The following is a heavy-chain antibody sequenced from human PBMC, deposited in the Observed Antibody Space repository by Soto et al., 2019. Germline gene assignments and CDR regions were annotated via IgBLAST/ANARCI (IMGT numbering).Heavy chain of an antibody. CDR3: ARDRENVLMVYASKAAHYGMDV. CDR1: GGTFSSYA. D-gene: IGHD2-8*01. CDR2: IIPIFGTA. V-gene: IGHV1-69*01. J-gene: IGHJ6*02. Sequence: QVQLVQSGAEVKKPGSSVKVSCKASGGTFSSYAISWVRQAPGQGLEWMGGIIPIFGTANYAQKFQGRVTITADESTSTAYMELGSLRSEDTAVYYCARDRENVLMVYASKAAHYGMDVWGQGTTVTVSS.